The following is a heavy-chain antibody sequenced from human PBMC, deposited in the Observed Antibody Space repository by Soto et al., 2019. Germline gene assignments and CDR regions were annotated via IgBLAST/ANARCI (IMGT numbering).Heavy chain of an antibody. V-gene: IGHV4-4*02. CDR3: ERVIRFYGILPGYAGILFDY. J-gene: IGHJ4*02. CDR2: IYHSGST. Sequence: SETLSLTCAVSGGSISSSNWWSWVRQPPGKGLEWIGEIYHSGSTNYNPSLKSRVTISVDKSKNQFSLKLSSVTAADTAVYYCERVIRFYGILPGYAGILFDYWGTRSLVAVFS. CDR1: GGSISSSNW. D-gene: IGHD3-9*01.